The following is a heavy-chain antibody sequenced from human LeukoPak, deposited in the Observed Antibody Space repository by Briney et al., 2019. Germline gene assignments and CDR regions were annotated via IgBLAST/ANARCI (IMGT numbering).Heavy chain of an antibody. CDR1: GFTFSNYA. J-gene: IGHJ5*02. CDR3: AKKGDYDILTGQKDWFDP. CDR2: ISASGGTT. V-gene: IGHV3-23*01. Sequence: GGSLRLSCAASGFTFSNYAMSWVRQAPGKGLEWVSAISASGGTTYYADSVKGRFTISRDNSKNTLYLQMNSLRAEGTAVYYCAKKGDYDILTGQKDWFDPWGQGTLVTVSS. D-gene: IGHD3-9*01.